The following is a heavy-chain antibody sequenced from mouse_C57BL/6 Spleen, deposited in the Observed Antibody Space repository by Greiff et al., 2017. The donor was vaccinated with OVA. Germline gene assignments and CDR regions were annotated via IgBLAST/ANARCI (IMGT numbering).Heavy chain of an antibody. CDR1: GFTFSDYG. CDR2: ISSGSSTI. CDR3: ARGRAGPAWFAY. J-gene: IGHJ3*01. D-gene: IGHD3-3*01. Sequence: DVKLVESGGGLVKPGGSLKLSCAASGFTFSDYGMHWVRQAPEKGLEWVAYISSGSSTIYYADTVKGRFTISRDNAKNTLFLQMTSLRSEDTAMYYCARGRAGPAWFAYWGQGTLVTVSA. V-gene: IGHV5-17*01.